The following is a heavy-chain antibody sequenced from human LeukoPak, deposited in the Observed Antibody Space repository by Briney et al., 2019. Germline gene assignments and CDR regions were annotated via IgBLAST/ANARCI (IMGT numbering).Heavy chain of an antibody. V-gene: IGHV3-73*01. CDR1: GFTFSGSA. J-gene: IGHJ4*02. Sequence: GGSLRLSCAASGFTFSGSAMHWVRQASGKGLEWVGRIRSKANSYATAYAASVKGRFTISRDDSKNTAYLQMNSLKTEDTAVYYRTFTPGYSGYDGGLWGQGTLVTVSS. CDR3: TFTPGYSGYDGGL. D-gene: IGHD5-12*01. CDR2: IRSKANSYAT.